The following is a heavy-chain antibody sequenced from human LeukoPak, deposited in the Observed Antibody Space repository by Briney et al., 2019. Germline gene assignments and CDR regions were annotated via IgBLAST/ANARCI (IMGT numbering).Heavy chain of an antibody. D-gene: IGHD3-22*01. V-gene: IGHV4-30-4*01. CDR3: ARMRSSDSSGYVGEGAFDI. CDR2: IYYSGST. CDR1: GGSISSGDYY. Sequence: SQTLSLTCTVSGGSISSGDYYWSWMRQPPGKGLEWMGYIYYSGSTYYNPSLKSRVTISVDTSENQFSLRLSSVTAADTAVYYCARMRSSDSSGYVGEGAFDIWGQGTMVTVSS. J-gene: IGHJ3*02.